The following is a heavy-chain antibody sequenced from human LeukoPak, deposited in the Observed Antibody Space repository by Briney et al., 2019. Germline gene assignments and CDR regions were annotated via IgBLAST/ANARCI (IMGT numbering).Heavy chain of an antibody. V-gene: IGHV3-21*01. CDR2: ISRTGSNI. CDR1: GFTFSSYS. J-gene: IGHJ4*02. D-gene: IGHD4-23*01. Sequence: GSLRLSCAASGFTFSSYSMNWVRQAPGKGLEWVSSISRTGSNIYYADSVKGRFTISRDNAKNSLYLQTNSLRAEDTAVYYCAKDYGGNSDSFDYWGQGTLVTVSS. CDR3: AKDYGGNSDSFDY.